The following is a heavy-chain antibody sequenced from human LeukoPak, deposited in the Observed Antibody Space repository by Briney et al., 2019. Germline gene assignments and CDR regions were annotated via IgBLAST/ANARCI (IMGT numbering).Heavy chain of an antibody. CDR2: INHSGST. Sequence: SETLSLTCAVYGGSFSGYYWSWIRQPPGKGLEWIGEINHSGSTNYNPSLKSRVTISVDTSKNQSSLKLSSVTAADTAVYYCARGTITMVRGVIGWFDYWGQGTLVTVSS. D-gene: IGHD3-10*01. J-gene: IGHJ4*02. V-gene: IGHV4-34*01. CDR3: ARGTITMVRGVIGWFDY. CDR1: GGSFSGYY.